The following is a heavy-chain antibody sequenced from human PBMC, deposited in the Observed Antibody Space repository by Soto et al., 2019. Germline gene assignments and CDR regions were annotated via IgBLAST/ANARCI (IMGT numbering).Heavy chain of an antibody. CDR3: ARDLDSSGYLWFGP. CDR2: IIPIFGTA. J-gene: IGHJ5*02. V-gene: IGHV1-69*13. CDR1: GGTFSSYA. D-gene: IGHD3-22*01. Sequence: GASVKVSCKASGGTFSSYAISWVRQAPGQGLEWMGGIIPIFGTANYAQKFQGRVTITADESTSTAYMELSSLRSEDTAVYYCARDLDSSGYLWFGPWGQGTLVTVSS.